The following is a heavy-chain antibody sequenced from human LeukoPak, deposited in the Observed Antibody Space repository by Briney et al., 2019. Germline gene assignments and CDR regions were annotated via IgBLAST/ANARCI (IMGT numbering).Heavy chain of an antibody. J-gene: IGHJ4*02. CDR2: ISAYNGST. CDR3: ARDRDSSGWYEGFDY. D-gene: IGHD6-19*01. Sequence: ASVKVSCKASGYTFTSYGISWVRQAPGQGLEWMGWISAYNGSTNYAQEVQGRVSMTTDTSTTTAYLELRSLRSDDTAVYYCARDRDSSGWYEGFDYWGQGTLVTVSS. V-gene: IGHV1-18*01. CDR1: GYTFTSYG.